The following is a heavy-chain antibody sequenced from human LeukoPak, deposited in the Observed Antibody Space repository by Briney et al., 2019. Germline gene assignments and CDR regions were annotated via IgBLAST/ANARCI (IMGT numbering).Heavy chain of an antibody. CDR2: IYYSGST. CDR1: GGSISSSSYY. Sequence: SETLSLTCTVSGGSISSSSYYWGWIRQPPGKGLEWIGSIYYSGSTYYNPSLKSRVTTSVDTSKNQFSLKLSSVTAADTAVYYCARQSIAVAGAADYWGQGTLVSVSS. V-gene: IGHV4-39*01. D-gene: IGHD6-19*01. J-gene: IGHJ4*02. CDR3: ARQSIAVAGAADY.